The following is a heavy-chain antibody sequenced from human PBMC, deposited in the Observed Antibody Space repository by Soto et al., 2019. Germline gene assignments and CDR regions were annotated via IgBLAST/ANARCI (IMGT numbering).Heavy chain of an antibody. CDR3: ARDSTIVVVPAGGAFDI. J-gene: IGHJ3*02. Sequence: SQTLSLTCAISGDSVSSNSAAWNWIRQSPSRGLEWLGRTYYRSKWYNDYAVSVKSRITINPDTSKNQFSLQLNSVTPEDTAVDYFARDSTIVVVPAGGAFDIWGQGTMVTVSS. CDR1: GDSVSSNSAA. CDR2: TYYRSKWYN. V-gene: IGHV6-1*01. D-gene: IGHD2-2*01.